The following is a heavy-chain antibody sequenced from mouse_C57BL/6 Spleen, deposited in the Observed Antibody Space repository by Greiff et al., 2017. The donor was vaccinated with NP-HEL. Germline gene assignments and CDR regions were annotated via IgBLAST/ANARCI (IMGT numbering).Heavy chain of an antibody. CDR2: IHPNSGST. CDR3: ARKDYYGSSYEGY. CDR1: GYTFTSYW. D-gene: IGHD1-1*01. V-gene: IGHV1-64*01. J-gene: IGHJ2*01. Sequence: QVQLQQPGAELVKPGASVKLSCKASGYTFTSYWMHWVKQRPGQGLEWIGMIHPNSGSTNYNEKFKSKATLTVDKSSSTAYMQLSSLTSEDSAVYYCARKDYYGSSYEGYWGQGTTLTVSS.